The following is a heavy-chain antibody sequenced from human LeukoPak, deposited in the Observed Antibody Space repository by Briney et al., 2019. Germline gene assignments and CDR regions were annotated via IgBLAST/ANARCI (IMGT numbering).Heavy chain of an antibody. D-gene: IGHD3-3*01. CDR1: GLNFSVYY. Sequence: GGSLRLSCAASGLNFSVYYMTWIRQAPGNGLEWLSHISKSGTTVYYADSVKGRFTISRDSAKNSLYLHMNSLRAEDTAVYYCAAGVALDYWGQGALVTVPS. CDR2: ISKSGTTV. V-gene: IGHV3-11*01. CDR3: AAGVALDY. J-gene: IGHJ4*02.